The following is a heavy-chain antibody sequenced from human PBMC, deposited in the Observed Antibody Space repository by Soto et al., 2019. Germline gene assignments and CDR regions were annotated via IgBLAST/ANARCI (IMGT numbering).Heavy chain of an antibody. CDR1: GGTFSSYA. CDR2: IIPIFGTA. Sequence: SVKVSCKASGGTFSSYAMSWVGQAPVQGLEWMVGIIPIFGTANYAQKFQGRVTITADESTSTACMELSSLTSEDTAVYYCARMKRHNWNYMPAVWGPGTTVTISS. CDR3: ARMKRHNWNYMPAV. J-gene: IGHJ6*01. V-gene: IGHV1-69*13. D-gene: IGHD1-7*01.